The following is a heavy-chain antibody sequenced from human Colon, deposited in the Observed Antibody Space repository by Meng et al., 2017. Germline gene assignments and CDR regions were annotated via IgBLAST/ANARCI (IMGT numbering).Heavy chain of an antibody. Sequence: QVQMQESGPRLVKPSGTLSLTCTVSGGSITSSDWWSWVRQTPGKGLEWIGETYQNGRPNYNPSLKSRVTISVDKSKNQFSLNMTSVTAADTAVYYCAREVVVAGTRNWLDPWGQGILVTVSS. J-gene: IGHJ5*02. D-gene: IGHD6-19*01. CDR1: GGSITSSDW. CDR2: TYQNGRP. CDR3: AREVVVAGTRNWLDP. V-gene: IGHV4-4*02.